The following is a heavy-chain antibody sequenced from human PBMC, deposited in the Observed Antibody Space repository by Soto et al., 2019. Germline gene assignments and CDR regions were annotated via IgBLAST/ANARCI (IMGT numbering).Heavy chain of an antibody. Sequence: GGSLRLSCAASGFTFSSYWMSWVRQAPGKGLEWVANIKQDGSEKYYVDSVKGRFTISRDNAKNSLYLQMNSLRAEDTAVYYCARDELGYCSGGSCYPGWYGMDVWGQGTTVTVSS. CDR2: IKQDGSEK. J-gene: IGHJ6*02. V-gene: IGHV3-7*05. D-gene: IGHD2-15*01. CDR3: ARDELGYCSGGSCYPGWYGMDV. CDR1: GFTFSSYW.